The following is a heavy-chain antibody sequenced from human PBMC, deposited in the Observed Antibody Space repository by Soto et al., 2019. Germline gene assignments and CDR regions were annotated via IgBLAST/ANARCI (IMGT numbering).Heavy chain of an antibody. CDR1: GYSVSGYW. D-gene: IGHD3-22*01. CDR2: IDPSDSQT. V-gene: IGHV5-10-1*01. J-gene: IGHJ4*02. Sequence: PXESLKISCKGSGYSVSGYWITWVRQKPGKGLEWMGRIDPSDSQTYYSPSFRGHVTISATKSITTVFLQWSSLRASDTAMYYCARQIYDSDTGPNFQYYFDSWGQETPVTVSS. CDR3: ARQIYDSDTGPNFQYYFDS.